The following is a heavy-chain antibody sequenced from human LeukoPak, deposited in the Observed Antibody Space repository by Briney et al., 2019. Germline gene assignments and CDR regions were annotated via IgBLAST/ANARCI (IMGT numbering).Heavy chain of an antibody. J-gene: IGHJ4*02. D-gene: IGHD5-24*01. Sequence: PGRSLRLSCAASGFTFSSYGMHWVRQAPGKGLEWVSSISTSGSYMYYADSVKGRFTISRHNAKNSLSLQMNSLRAEDTAIYYCTRVGYIDEGIDYWGQGTLVTVSS. V-gene: IGHV3-21*06. CDR2: ISTSGSYM. CDR1: GFTFSSYG. CDR3: TRVGYIDEGIDY.